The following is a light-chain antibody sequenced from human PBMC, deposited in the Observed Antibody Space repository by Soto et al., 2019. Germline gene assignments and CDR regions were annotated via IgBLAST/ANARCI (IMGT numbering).Light chain of an antibody. Sequence: QSVLTQPPSVSGAPGQRVTISCTGSTSNIGAGYEAHWYQQLPGTAPKLLVSGHNIRPSGVPDRFSGFKSGASASLVITGLQAEDEADYYCQSYDNSLSGSGVFGGGTKLTVL. CDR1: TSNIGAGYE. CDR3: QSYDNSLSGSGV. CDR2: GHN. V-gene: IGLV1-40*01. J-gene: IGLJ3*02.